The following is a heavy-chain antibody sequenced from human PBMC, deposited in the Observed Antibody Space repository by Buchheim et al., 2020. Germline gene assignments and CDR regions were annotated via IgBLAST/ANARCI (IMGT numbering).Heavy chain of an antibody. Sequence: QVQLVESGGGVVQPGRSLRLSCAASGFTFSSYGMHWVRQAPGKGLEWVAVISYDGSNKYYADSVKGRFTISRDNSKNTLYLQMISLRAEDTAVYYCASHHLRPPTVDYSYGMDVGGQGTT. J-gene: IGHJ6*02. CDR2: ISYDGSNK. CDR3: ASHHLRPPTVDYSYGMDV. D-gene: IGHD5/OR15-5a*01. CDR1: GFTFSSYG. V-gene: IGHV3-30*03.